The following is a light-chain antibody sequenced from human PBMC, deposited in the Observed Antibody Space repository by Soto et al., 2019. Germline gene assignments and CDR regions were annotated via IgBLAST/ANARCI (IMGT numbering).Light chain of an antibody. V-gene: IGKV1-17*01. J-gene: IGKJ1*01. CDR3: LQHSNYPRT. CDR1: QSISSY. Sequence: DIQMTQSPSSLSASVGDRVTITCRASQSISSYLNWYQQKPGKAPKLLIYAASSLPSGVPSRFSGSGSGTEFTLTISSLQPEDFATYYCLQHSNYPRTFGQGTKGDIK. CDR2: AAS.